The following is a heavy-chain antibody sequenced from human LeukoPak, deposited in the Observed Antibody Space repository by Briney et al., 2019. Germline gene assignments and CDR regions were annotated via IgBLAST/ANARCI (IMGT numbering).Heavy chain of an antibody. CDR3: ASGAYYDILTGYYQFDY. D-gene: IGHD3-9*01. V-gene: IGHV5-51*01. J-gene: IGHJ4*02. Sequence: GESLKISCKGSGYSFTSYWIGWVRQMPGKGLEWMGIIYPGDSDTRYSPSFQGQVTISADKSISTAYLQWSSLKASDTAMYYCASGAYYDILTGYYQFDYWGQGTLVTVSS. CDR2: IYPGDSDT. CDR1: GYSFTSYW.